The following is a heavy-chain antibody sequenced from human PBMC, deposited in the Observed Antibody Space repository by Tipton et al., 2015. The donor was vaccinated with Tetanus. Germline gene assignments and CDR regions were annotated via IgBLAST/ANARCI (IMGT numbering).Heavy chain of an antibody. Sequence: LRLSCTVSGGSISSYYWSWIRQPAGKGLEWIGRIYTSGSTNYNPPLKSRVTMSVDTSKNQFSLKLSSVTAADTAVYYCARDRYIAVDIWGPEGGEYNWFDPWGQGTLVTVSS. CDR2: IYTSGST. CDR3: ARDRYIAVDIWGPEGGEYNWFDP. J-gene: IGHJ5*02. D-gene: IGHD6-19*01. V-gene: IGHV4-4*07. CDR1: GGSISSYY.